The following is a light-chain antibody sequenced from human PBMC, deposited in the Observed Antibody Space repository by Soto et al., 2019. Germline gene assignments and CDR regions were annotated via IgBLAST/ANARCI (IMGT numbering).Light chain of an antibody. Sequence: FMLTQPHSVSESPGKTVTISCTRSSGSIASNYVQWYQQRPGSAPTTVIYEDNQRPSGVPDRFSGSIDSSSNSASLTISGLKTEDEADYYCQSYDSKYVVFGGGTKVTVL. CDR3: QSYDSKYVV. CDR1: SGSIASNY. V-gene: IGLV6-57*03. J-gene: IGLJ2*01. CDR2: EDN.